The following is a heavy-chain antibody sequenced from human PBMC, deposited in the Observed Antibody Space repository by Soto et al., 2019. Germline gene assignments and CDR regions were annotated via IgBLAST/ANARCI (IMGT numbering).Heavy chain of an antibody. V-gene: IGHV1-18*01. D-gene: IGHD1-26*01. J-gene: IGHJ4*02. CDR2: ISVYHGNT. CDR3: ARGGRGSYRMFDY. CDR1: GFTFNTYV. Sequence: QVQLVQSGAEVKKPGASVTVSCQASGFTFNTYVITWVRRAPGQGLEWLGWISVYHGNTNYAQKVHGRVTMTTDTSTSTAYMELRSLRSDDTAVYYCARGGRGSYRMFDYWGQGTLVTVSS.